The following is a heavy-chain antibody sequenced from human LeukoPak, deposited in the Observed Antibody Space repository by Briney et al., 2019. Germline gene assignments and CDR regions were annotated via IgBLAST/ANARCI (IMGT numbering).Heavy chain of an antibody. D-gene: IGHD3-22*01. Sequence: SETLSLTCTVSGDSICSGDYYWSWIRQPAGKGLEWIGRISSSGSTNYNPSLKSRVTISVDTSKNQFSLKLSSVTAADTAVYFCARGPYSYDSSGAFDIWGQGTMVTVSS. V-gene: IGHV4-61*02. J-gene: IGHJ3*02. CDR3: ARGPYSYDSSGAFDI. CDR2: ISSSGST. CDR1: GDSICSGDYY.